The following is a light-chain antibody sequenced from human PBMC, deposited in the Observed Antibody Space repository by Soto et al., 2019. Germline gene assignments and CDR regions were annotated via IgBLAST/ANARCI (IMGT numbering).Light chain of an antibody. CDR2: TAS. CDR1: QGISSY. J-gene: IGKJ1*01. V-gene: IGKV1-9*01. CDR3: LPHNSYPWT. Sequence: DIQFTQSPSFLSASVGDRVTVTCRASQGISSYLAWYQQKPGKAPKLLIYTASSLQSGVPSRFSGSGSGTEFTLTISSLQPEDFATYYCLPHNSYPWTFGQGTKADIK.